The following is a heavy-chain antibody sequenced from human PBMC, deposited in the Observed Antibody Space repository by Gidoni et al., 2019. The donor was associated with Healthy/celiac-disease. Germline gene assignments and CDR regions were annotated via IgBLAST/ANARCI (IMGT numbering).Heavy chain of an antibody. V-gene: IGHV1-46*01. CDR3: ARGAIAAADFNWFDP. CDR1: GYTFTSYY. D-gene: IGHD6-13*01. CDR2: INPSGGST. Sequence: QVPLVQSGAEVKTPGASVTVSCKASGYTFTSYYMHWVRQAPGQGLEWMGIINPSGGSTSYAQKFQGRVTMTRDTSTSTVYMELSSLRSEDTAVYYCARGAIAAADFNWFDPWGQGTLVTVSS. J-gene: IGHJ5*02.